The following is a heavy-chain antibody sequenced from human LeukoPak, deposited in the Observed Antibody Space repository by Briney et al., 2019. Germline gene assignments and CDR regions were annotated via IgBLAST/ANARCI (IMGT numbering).Heavy chain of an antibody. CDR1: GGSISSYY. CDR2: IYYSGST. Sequence: KPSETLSLTCTVSGGSISSYYWSWIRQPPGKGLEWIGSIYYSGSTYYNPSLKSRVTISVDTSKNQFSLKLSSVTAADTAVYYCALRVGWDYYFDYWGQGTLVTVSS. D-gene: IGHD6-19*01. J-gene: IGHJ4*02. CDR3: ALRVGWDYYFDY. V-gene: IGHV4-59*05.